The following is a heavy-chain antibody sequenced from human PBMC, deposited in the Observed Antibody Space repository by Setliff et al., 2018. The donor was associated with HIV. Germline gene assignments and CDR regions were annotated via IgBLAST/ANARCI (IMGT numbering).Heavy chain of an antibody. D-gene: IGHD1-1*01. CDR2: ISPYDLSE. CDR3: ARQLSNSLDH. J-gene: IGHJ4*02. V-gene: IGHV1-2*02. CDR1: GYTFIDYI. Sequence: ASVKVSCKASGYTFIDYIIHWVRQAPGQGPEWMGWISPYDLSERTSQRFRGRVSMTRDTSINAAYLDLSGLTSDDTAVYFCARQLSNSLDHWGQGTPVTVSS.